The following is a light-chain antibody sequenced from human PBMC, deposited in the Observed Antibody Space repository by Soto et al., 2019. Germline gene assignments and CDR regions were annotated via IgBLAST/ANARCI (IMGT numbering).Light chain of an antibody. Sequence: QSVLTQPPSVSGAPGQRVTISCTGSSSNIGAGYDVHWYQQLPGTAPKLLIYGNSNRPSGVPDRFSGSKSGTSASLAITGLEAEDDDDYYCQAYDSSLNVVFGGGTKLTVL. CDR2: GNS. CDR1: SSNIGAGYD. J-gene: IGLJ2*01. V-gene: IGLV1-40*01. CDR3: QAYDSSLNVV.